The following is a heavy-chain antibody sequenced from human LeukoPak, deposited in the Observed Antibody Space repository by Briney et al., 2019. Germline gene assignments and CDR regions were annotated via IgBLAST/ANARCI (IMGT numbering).Heavy chain of an antibody. D-gene: IGHD3-10*01. Sequence: GGSLRLSCAASGFTFSSYSMNWVRQAPGKGLEWVSSISSSSSYIYYADSVKGRFTISRDNSKNTLYLQMNSLRAEDTAVYYCAKGFAGSGNPNNWFDPWGQGTLVTVSS. CDR1: GFTFSSYS. J-gene: IGHJ5*02. CDR2: ISSSSSYI. V-gene: IGHV3-21*01. CDR3: AKGFAGSGNPNNWFDP.